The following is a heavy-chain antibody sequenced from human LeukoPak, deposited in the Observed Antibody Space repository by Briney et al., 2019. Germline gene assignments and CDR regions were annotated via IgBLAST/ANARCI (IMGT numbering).Heavy chain of an antibody. J-gene: IGHJ4*02. D-gene: IGHD2-2*01. CDR1: GYSFTAHY. Sequence: GASVKVSCKASGYSFTAHYMHWIRQAPGQWLEWMGQSNPDNVGTKYASKFQGRVTMTRDTSIATAYMELRSLRSDDTAVYYCARAVGGYCSSTSCLYFDYWGQGTLVTVSS. V-gene: IGHV1-2*06. CDR3: ARAVGGYCSSTSCLYFDY. CDR2: SNPDNVGT.